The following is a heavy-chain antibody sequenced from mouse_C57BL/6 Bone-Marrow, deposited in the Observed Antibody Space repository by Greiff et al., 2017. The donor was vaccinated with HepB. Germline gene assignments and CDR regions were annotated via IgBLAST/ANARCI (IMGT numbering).Heavy chain of an antibody. Sequence: QVQLQQPGAELVMPGASVKLSCKASGYTFTSYWMHWVKQRPGQGLEWIGEIDPSDSYTNYNQKFKGKSTLTVDKSSSTAYMQLISLTSEDSAVYYCARSIYYDYDWYWYFDVWGTGTTVTVSS. CDR3: ARSIYYDYDWYWYFDV. J-gene: IGHJ1*03. CDR1: GYTFTSYW. CDR2: IDPSDSYT. V-gene: IGHV1-69*01. D-gene: IGHD2-4*01.